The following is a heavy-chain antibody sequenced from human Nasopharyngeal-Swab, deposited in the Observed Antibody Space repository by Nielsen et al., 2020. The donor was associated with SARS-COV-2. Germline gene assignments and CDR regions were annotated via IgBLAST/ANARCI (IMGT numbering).Heavy chain of an antibody. Sequence: GESLKISCAASGFTFSSYSMNWVRQAPGKGLEWVSSISSSSSYIYYADSVKDRFTISRDNAKNSLYLQMNSLRAEDTAVYYCARGAPYSSSSGDFDYWGQGTLVTVSS. V-gene: IGHV3-21*01. D-gene: IGHD6-6*01. CDR1: GFTFSSYS. CDR3: ARGAPYSSSSGDFDY. J-gene: IGHJ4*02. CDR2: ISSSSSYI.